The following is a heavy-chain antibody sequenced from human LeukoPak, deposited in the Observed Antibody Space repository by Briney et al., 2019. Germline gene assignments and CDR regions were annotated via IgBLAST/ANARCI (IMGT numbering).Heavy chain of an antibody. CDR3: ARDRGVDSSGYYQLYYFDY. CDR1: GFTFSSHA. Sequence: PGGSLRLSCAASGFTFSSHAMGWVRQAPGKGLEWVSSITGSGGSTYYGDSVKGRFTIARDNSRNTLYLQMNSLRAEDTAVYYCARDRGVDSSGYYQLYYFDYWGQGTLVTVSS. CDR2: ITGSGGST. J-gene: IGHJ4*02. D-gene: IGHD3-22*01. V-gene: IGHV3-23*01.